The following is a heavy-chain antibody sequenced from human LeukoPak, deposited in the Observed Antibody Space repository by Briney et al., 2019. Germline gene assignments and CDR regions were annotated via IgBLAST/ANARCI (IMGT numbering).Heavy chain of an antibody. CDR3: ARKGTTTRKQRGLPLDY. CDR2: MNPNSGNT. CDR1: GYTFTIYG. V-gene: IGHV1-8*02. D-gene: IGHD4-11*01. J-gene: IGHJ4*02. Sequence: PVASVKVSCEASGYTFTIYGISWVRQAPGQGLEWMGWMNPNSGNTGYAQKFQGRVTMTRNTSISTAYMELSSLRSEDTAVYYCARKGTTTRKQRGLPLDYWGQGTLVTVSS.